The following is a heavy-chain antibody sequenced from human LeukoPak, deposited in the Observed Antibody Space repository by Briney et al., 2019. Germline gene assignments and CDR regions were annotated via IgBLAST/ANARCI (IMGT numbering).Heavy chain of an antibody. D-gene: IGHD6-19*01. V-gene: IGHV4-4*07. CDR3: ARDPFVSGLGY. CDR2: IYTSGNT. CDR1: GGSISSYY. Sequence: PSETLSLTCTVSGGSISSYYWSWIRQPAGKGLEWIGRIYTSGNTNYNPSLKSRVTISVDTSKNQFSLKLNSVTAADTAVYFCARDPFVSGLGYWGQGTLVTVSS. J-gene: IGHJ4*02.